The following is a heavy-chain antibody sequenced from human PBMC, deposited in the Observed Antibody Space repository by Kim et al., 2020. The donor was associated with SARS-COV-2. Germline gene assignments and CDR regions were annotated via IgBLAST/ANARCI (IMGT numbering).Heavy chain of an antibody. CDR1: DFIFSTYS. CDR3: ARGLHNTKTVGVEVDY. D-gene: IGHD2-21*01. J-gene: IGHJ4*02. Sequence: GGSLRLSCVVSDFIFSTYSMTWVRQAPGKGLEWVSYISASGHTIYYADSVQGRFTISRDNTMNLLYLQMNSLRAEDTAVYYCARGLHNTKTVGVEVDYWGQGTLVTVSS. CDR2: ISASGHTI. V-gene: IGHV3-48*04.